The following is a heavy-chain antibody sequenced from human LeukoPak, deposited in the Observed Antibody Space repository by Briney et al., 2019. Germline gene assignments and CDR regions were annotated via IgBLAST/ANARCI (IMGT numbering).Heavy chain of an antibody. J-gene: IGHJ4*02. CDR3: ARGRTYVDY. V-gene: IGHV4-59*08. Sequence: SETPSLTCTVSGGSISSYYWSWIRQPPGKGLEWIGYMYYSGSTNYNPSLKSRVTISIDTSKNQFSLKLSSVTAADMAVYYCARGRTYVDYWGQGTLVTVSS. CDR1: GGSISSYY. CDR2: MYYSGST. D-gene: IGHD1-26*01.